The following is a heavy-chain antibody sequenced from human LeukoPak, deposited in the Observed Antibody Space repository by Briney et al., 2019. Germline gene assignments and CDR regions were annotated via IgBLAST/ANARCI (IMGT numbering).Heavy chain of an antibody. J-gene: IGHJ3*02. CDR3: ARSGRRITMVRGSKNGDAFDI. CDR1: GGSISSYY. V-gene: IGHV4-59*12. Sequence: SETLSLTCTVSGGSISSYYWSWIRQPPGKGLEWIGYIYYSGSTNYNPSLKSRVTISVDTSKNQFSLKLSSVTAADTAVYYCARSGRRITMVRGSKNGDAFDIWGQGTMVTVSS. D-gene: IGHD3-10*01. CDR2: IYYSGST.